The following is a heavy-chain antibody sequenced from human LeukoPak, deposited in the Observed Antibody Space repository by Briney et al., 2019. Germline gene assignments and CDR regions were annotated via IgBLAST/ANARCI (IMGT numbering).Heavy chain of an antibody. CDR3: ARVRSSITTRIAGLYDY. J-gene: IGHJ4*02. CDR1: GFTFSDYY. V-gene: IGHV3-11*01. D-gene: IGHD6-6*01. CDR2: ISSSGSTI. Sequence: GGSLRLSCAASGFTFSDYYMSWIRQAPGKGLEWVSYISSSGSTIYYADSVKGRFTISRDNAKNSLYLQMNSLRAEDTAMYYCARVRSSITTRIAGLYDYWGQGTLVTVSS.